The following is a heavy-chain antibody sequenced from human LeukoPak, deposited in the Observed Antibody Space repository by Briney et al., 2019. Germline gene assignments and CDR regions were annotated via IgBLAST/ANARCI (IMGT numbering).Heavy chain of an antibody. J-gene: IGHJ6*03. Sequence: PSQTLSLTCTVSGDSISSGDYYCRWIRQPAGKGLEWIGRISSSGSTNYNPSLKSRVTISVDTSKNQFSLKLSSVTAADTAVYYCARGAAFLRYFDWLFGPSDYYYYYMDVWGKGTTVTISS. CDR2: ISSSGST. D-gene: IGHD3-9*01. CDR1: GDSISSGDYY. V-gene: IGHV4-61*02. CDR3: ARGAAFLRYFDWLFGPSDYYYYYMDV.